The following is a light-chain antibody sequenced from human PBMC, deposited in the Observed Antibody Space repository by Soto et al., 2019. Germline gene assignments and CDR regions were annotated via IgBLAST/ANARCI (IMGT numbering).Light chain of an antibody. CDR2: QDT. CDR3: QAWDSSTVI. J-gene: IGLJ1*01. CDR1: KLGDKY. Sequence: SYELTQPPSVSVSPGQTASITCSGDKLGDKYVCWYQQKPGQSPVLVIYQDTKRPSGIPERISGSNSGNTATLTISGTQAMDEADYYCQAWDSSTVIFGSGTKLTVL. V-gene: IGLV3-1*01.